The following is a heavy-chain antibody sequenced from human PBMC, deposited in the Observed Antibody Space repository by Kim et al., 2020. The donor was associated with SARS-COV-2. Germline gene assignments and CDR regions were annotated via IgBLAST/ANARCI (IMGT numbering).Heavy chain of an antibody. CDR3: ASPPGVESFYFDY. J-gene: IGHJ4*02. V-gene: IGHV4-39*01. Sequence: SETLSLTCTVSGGSISSSSYYWGWIRQPPGKGLEWIGSIYYSGSTYYNPSLKSRVTISVDTSKNQFSLKLSSVTAADTAVYYCASPPGVESFYFDYWGQGTLVTVSS. CDR1: GGSISSSSYY. D-gene: IGHD2-15*01. CDR2: IYYSGST.